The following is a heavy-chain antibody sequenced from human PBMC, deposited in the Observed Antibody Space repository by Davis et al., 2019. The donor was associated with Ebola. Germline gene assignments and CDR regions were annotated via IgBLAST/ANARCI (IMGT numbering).Heavy chain of an antibody. CDR2: IKSDGTTI. Sequence: GESLKISCAASGFSFSSYWMHWVRQAPGKGLVWVSRIKSDGTTISYADSVKGRFTISRDNAKNSLYLQMNSLRAEDTAVYYCASLIAVAGITFYWYFDLWGRGTLVTVSS. V-gene: IGHV3-74*01. D-gene: IGHD6-19*01. CDR1: GFSFSSYW. CDR3: ASLIAVAGITFYWYFDL. J-gene: IGHJ2*01.